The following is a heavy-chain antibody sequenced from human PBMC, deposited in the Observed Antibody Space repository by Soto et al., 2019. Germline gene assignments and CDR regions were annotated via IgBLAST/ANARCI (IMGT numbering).Heavy chain of an antibody. Sequence: PSETLSLTCAVSGGSISSGGYSWSWIRQPPGKGLEWIGYIYHSGSTYYNPSLKSRVTISVDRSKNQFSLKLSSVTAADTAVYYCARGGQTRWLQLLNSAFDIWGQGTMVTVSS. D-gene: IGHD5-12*01. V-gene: IGHV4-30-2*01. CDR3: ARGGQTRWLQLLNSAFDI. CDR2: IYHSGST. CDR1: GGSISSGGYS. J-gene: IGHJ3*02.